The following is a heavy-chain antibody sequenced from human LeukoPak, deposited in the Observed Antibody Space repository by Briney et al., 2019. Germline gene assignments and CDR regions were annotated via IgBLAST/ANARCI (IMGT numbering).Heavy chain of an antibody. V-gene: IGHV3-23*01. D-gene: IGHD4-17*01. CDR2: ISGSGGTT. Sequence: GGSLRLSCRASGVTFSSYAMSWVRQALGKRLEWVSAISGSGGTTYYADSVKGRFTISRDNSKNTLYLQMNSLRAEDTAVYYCAKDAYGDRAVFDYCGQGTLVTVSS. CDR1: GVTFSSYA. J-gene: IGHJ4*02. CDR3: AKDAYGDRAVFDY.